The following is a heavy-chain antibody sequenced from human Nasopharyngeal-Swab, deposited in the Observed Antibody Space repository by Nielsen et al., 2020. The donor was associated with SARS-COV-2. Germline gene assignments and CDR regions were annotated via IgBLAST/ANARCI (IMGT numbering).Heavy chain of an antibody. D-gene: IGHD6-6*01. V-gene: IGHV3-30*18. CDR2: ISYDGSNK. Sequence: GESLKISCAASGFTFSSYGMHWVRQAPGKGLEWVAVISYDGSNKYYADSVKGRFTISRDNSKNMLYLQMNSLRAEDTAVYYCAKGGWYSSSSGNFDYWGQGTLVTVSS. CDR1: GFTFSSYG. J-gene: IGHJ4*02. CDR3: AKGGWYSSSSGNFDY.